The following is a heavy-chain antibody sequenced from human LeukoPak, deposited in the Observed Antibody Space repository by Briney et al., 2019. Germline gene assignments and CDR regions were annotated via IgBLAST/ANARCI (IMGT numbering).Heavy chain of an antibody. J-gene: IGHJ5*02. D-gene: IGHD1-26*01. CDR1: GDTFTSYA. Sequence: SVKVSCKTSGDTFTSYAITWVQQAPGQGLEWIGKIIPISGTTNYAQKLQGRVTFTADESTCTAYMELSSLRSEDTALYYCARKLRLGGNWFDPWGQGTLVTVSS. V-gene: IGHV1-69*15. CDR3: ARKLRLGGNWFDP. CDR2: IIPISGTT.